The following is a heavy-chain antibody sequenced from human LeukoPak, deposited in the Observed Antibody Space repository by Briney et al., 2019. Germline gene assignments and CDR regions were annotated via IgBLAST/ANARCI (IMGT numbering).Heavy chain of an antibody. CDR1: GGSISSDSYY. CDR3: ARTGGGVGWFGNIDS. V-gene: IGHV4-61*09. J-gene: IGHJ4*02. Sequence: PSQTLSLTCTVSGGSISSDSYYWTWIRQPAGKGLEWIGHIYTSGATSYNPSLQSRVTISVDTSKHEFSLKLTSLTAADTAVYYCARTGGGVGWFGNIDSWGQGTLVTVSS. CDR2: IYTSGAT. D-gene: IGHD3-10*01.